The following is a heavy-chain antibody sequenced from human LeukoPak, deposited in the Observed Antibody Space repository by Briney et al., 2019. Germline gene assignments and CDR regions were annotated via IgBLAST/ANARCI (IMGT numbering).Heavy chain of an antibody. CDR2: ISGSGGST. Sequence: QSGGSLRLSCAASGFTFSSYAMNWVRQAPGKGLEWVSSAISGSGGSTYYADSVKGRFTISRDNSKNTLYLQMNSLRAEDTAVYYCAKSRGITMIVVVIVDYWGQGTLVTVSS. CDR1: GFTFSSYA. J-gene: IGHJ4*02. V-gene: IGHV3-23*01. CDR3: AKSRGITMIVVVIVDY. D-gene: IGHD3-22*01.